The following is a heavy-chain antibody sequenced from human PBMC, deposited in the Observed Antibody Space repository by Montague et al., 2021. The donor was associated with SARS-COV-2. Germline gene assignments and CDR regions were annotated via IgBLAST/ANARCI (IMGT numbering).Heavy chain of an antibody. CDR1: GDSISSDY. Sequence: SETLSLTCTVSGDSISSDYWSWIRQSPGKGLEWIGYIYYSGSTNYNPSLKSRVSISVDTSNKQFSLKVTSVTAADTAVYYCARLGAITLVRGITKADFSNYGMDVWGQGTTVTVSS. CDR3: ARLGAITLVRGITKADFSNYGMDV. CDR2: IYYSGST. D-gene: IGHD3-10*01. V-gene: IGHV4-59*12. J-gene: IGHJ6*02.